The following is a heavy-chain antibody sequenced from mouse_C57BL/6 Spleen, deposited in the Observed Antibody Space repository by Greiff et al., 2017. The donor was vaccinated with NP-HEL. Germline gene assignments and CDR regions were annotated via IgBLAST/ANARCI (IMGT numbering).Heavy chain of an antibody. CDR1: GFTFSSYA. Sequence: EVQRVESGGGLVKPGGSLKLSCAASGFTFSSYAMSWVRQTPEKRLEWVATISDGGSYTYYPDNVKGRFTISRDNAKNNLYLQMSHLKSEDTAMYYCAREARGGYFDVWGTGTTVTVSS. CDR3: AREARGGYFDV. CDR2: ISDGGSYT. V-gene: IGHV5-4*01. J-gene: IGHJ1*03.